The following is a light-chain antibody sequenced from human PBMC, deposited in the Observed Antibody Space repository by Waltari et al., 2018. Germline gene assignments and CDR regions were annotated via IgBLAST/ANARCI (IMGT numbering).Light chain of an antibody. J-gene: IGLJ2*01. CDR1: STNVGGYTY. CDR3: CSYAGSSTYVV. Sequence: QSALTQPTSAPVPPGPSSPISFPVTSTNVGGYTYLSWYQQHPGKAPKLMIYDVSKRPSGVSNRFSGSKSGNTASLTISGLQAEDEADYYCCSYAGSSTYVVFGGGTKLTVL. CDR2: DVS. V-gene: IGLV2-23*02.